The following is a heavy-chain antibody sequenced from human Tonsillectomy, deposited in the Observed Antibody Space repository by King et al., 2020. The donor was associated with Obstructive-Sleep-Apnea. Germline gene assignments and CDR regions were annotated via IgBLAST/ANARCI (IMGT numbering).Heavy chain of an antibody. Sequence: VKLVESGGGLVPPGRSLRLSCVGSGSIFDAYAMHWVRQAPGKGLEWVSSITWDSGRIDYADSVKGRFTISRDNAKNSLYLQMNSLITEDTGCYYCVRARDPHRYCNTGSCSGYFDYWGQGTLVTVAS. D-gene: IGHD2-15*01. CDR1: GSIFDAYA. CDR2: ITWDSGRI. J-gene: IGHJ4*02. V-gene: IGHV3-9*01. CDR3: VRARDPHRYCNTGSCSGYFDY.